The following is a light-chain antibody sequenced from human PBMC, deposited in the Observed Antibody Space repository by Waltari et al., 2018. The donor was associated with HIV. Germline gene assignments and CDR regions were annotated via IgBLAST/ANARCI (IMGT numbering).Light chain of an antibody. CDR3: QHFDSLPHT. Sequence: EIVLTQSPATLSLSPGERATLSCRASQSVSSYLAWYQQKPGQAPRLLIYDSTHRATGIPARFSGSGSTTDFTLTISSLQPEDIGTYFCQHFDSLPHTFGPGTKVDF. J-gene: IGKJ3*01. V-gene: IGKV3-11*01. CDR2: DST. CDR1: QSVSSY.